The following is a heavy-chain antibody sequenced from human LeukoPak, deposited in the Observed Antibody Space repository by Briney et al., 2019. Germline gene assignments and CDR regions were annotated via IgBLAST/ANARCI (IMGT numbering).Heavy chain of an antibody. V-gene: IGHV1-8*01. D-gene: IGHD3-10*01. CDR2: MNPDIGNT. CDR3: ARSLSLVRGVIHYFDN. CDR1: GYTFPNYD. Sequence: ASVKVSCKASGYTFPNYDINWVRQATEQGLEWMGWMNPDIGNTAYVQKFQGRVTMTRNTSISTAYMELSSLRSEDTAVYYCARSLSLVRGVIHYFDNWGQGTLVTVSS. J-gene: IGHJ4*02.